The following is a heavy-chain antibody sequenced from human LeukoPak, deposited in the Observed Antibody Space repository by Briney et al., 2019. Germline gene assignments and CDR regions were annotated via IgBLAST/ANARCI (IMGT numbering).Heavy chain of an antibody. Sequence: HPGGSLRLSCAASGFTFIDYDMHWVRQVIGKGLEWVSAIGIRGDTYYSGSVKGRFTISRENAESSLYLQMSSMRAEDTAVYYCARGGMQVSGIDEFDYWGQGTLVTVSS. CDR1: GFTFIDYD. J-gene: IGHJ4*02. CDR2: IGIRGDT. V-gene: IGHV3-13*01. CDR3: ARGGMQVSGIDEFDY. D-gene: IGHD6-19*01.